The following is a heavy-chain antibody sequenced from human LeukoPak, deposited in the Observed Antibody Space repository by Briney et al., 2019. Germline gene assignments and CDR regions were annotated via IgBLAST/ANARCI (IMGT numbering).Heavy chain of an antibody. D-gene: IGHD3-10*01. V-gene: IGHV4-31*03. Sequence: PSETLSLTCTVSGGSISSGGYYWSWIRQHPGKGLEWIGYIYYSGSTYYNPSFKSRVTISVDTSKNQFSLKLSSVTAADTAVYYCARAITMVRGVIKEAWFDPWGQGTLVTVSS. CDR1: GGSISSGGYY. J-gene: IGHJ5*02. CDR2: IYYSGST. CDR3: ARAITMVRGVIKEAWFDP.